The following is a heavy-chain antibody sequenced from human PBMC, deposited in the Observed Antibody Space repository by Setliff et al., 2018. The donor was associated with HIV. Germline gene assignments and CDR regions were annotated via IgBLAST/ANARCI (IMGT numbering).Heavy chain of an antibody. Sequence: GGSLRLSCAASGFTFSSYSMNWVRQAPGKGLEWVSSITISSSYIYYADSVKGRFTISRDNAKSSLYLQMNSLKAEDTAVYYCTSVHYCGTTRCYIFDYWGQGALVTVSS. J-gene: IGHJ4*02. D-gene: IGHD2-2*02. V-gene: IGHV3-21*03. CDR1: GFTFSSYS. CDR3: TSVHYCGTTRCYIFDY. CDR2: ITISSSYI.